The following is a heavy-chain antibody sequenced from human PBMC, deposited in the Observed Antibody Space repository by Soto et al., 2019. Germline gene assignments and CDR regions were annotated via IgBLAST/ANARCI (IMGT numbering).Heavy chain of an antibody. Sequence: QVQLQQWGAGLLKPSETLSLTCAVYGDSFSGPYWTWIRQTPGKGLEWIGEINHSGSTDYHPSLKSRVTISMDTSKNQFSLNLSSVSAADTAVYFCARLEVTSADSFDVWGPGTMVTVSS. CDR2: INHSGST. CDR1: GDSFSGPY. J-gene: IGHJ3*01. D-gene: IGHD2-21*02. CDR3: ARLEVTSADSFDV. V-gene: IGHV4-34*01.